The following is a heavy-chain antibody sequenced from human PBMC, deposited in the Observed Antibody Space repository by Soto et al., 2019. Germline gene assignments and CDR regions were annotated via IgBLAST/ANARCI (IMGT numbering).Heavy chain of an antibody. D-gene: IGHD1-7*01. V-gene: IGHV4-30-2*01. Sequence: QLQLQESGSGLVKPSQTLSLTCAVSGGSISSGGYSWSWIRQPPGKGLEWIGYIYHSGSTYYYPPLKSRVTISVDRSKNQFSLKLSSVTAADTAVYYCARVTGTTGRWTYAFDIWGQGTMVTVSS. CDR2: IYHSGST. CDR1: GGSISSGGYS. CDR3: ARVTGTTGRWTYAFDI. J-gene: IGHJ3*02.